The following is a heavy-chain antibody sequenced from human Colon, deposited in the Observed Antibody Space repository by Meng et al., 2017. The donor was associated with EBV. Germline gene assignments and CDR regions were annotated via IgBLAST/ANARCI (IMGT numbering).Heavy chain of an antibody. D-gene: IGHD3-10*01. CDR2: IYRTVDA. CDR3: ARDNDITLIQGGGFGY. Sequence: HLRDVGQGVGKPSGPLSITCGVSGGSISSVNWVSWVRQPPGKGLEWIGKIYRTVDANYNPSLNSRVSISIDKAKNLFSLILNSVTAADTAMYYCARDNDITLIQGGGFGYWGPETLVTVFS. CDR1: GGSISSVNW. J-gene: IGHJ4*02. V-gene: IGHV4-4*02.